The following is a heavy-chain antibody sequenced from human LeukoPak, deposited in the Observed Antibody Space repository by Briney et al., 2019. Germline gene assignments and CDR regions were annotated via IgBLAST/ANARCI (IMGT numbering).Heavy chain of an antibody. CDR3: ARDLVGATAS. CDR2: IYSDGTYT. D-gene: IGHD1-26*01. Sequence: GGSLRLSCAASGFTFTSYWMTWVRQAPGKGLVWSSRIYSDGTYTSNADSVKGRFTISRDNAKNTLYLQMNSLRDEDTAVYYCARDLVGATASWGQGTLVTVSS. J-gene: IGHJ5*02. CDR1: GFTFTSYW. V-gene: IGHV3-74*01.